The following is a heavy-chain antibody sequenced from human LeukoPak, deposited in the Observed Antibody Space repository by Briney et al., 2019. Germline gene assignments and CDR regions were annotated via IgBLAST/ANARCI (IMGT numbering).Heavy chain of an antibody. CDR3: ARSPRGYSYGSGPNY. D-gene: IGHD5-18*01. Sequence: PGRSLRLSCAASGFTFDDYAMHWVRQAPGKGLVWVSRINTDGSSTSYADSVKGRFTISRDNAKNTLYLQMNSLRAEDTAVYYCARSPRGYSYGSGPNYWGQGTLVTVSS. J-gene: IGHJ4*02. V-gene: IGHV3-74*01. CDR2: INTDGSST. CDR1: GFTFDDYA.